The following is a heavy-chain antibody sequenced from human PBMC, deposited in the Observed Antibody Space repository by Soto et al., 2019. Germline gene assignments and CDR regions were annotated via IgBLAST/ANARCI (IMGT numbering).Heavy chain of an antibody. Sequence: SETLSLTCAVYGGSFSAYYWSWVRQPPGKGLEWIGEIIHSESTKYNPSLKSRVTISVDTSKNQFSLKLSSVTAADTAVYYCARQRPTDGRWEFANYYGMDVWGQGAPVTVSS. D-gene: IGHD1-26*01. J-gene: IGHJ6*02. CDR1: GGSFSAYY. CDR2: IIHSEST. CDR3: ARQRPTDGRWEFANYYGMDV. V-gene: IGHV4-34*12.